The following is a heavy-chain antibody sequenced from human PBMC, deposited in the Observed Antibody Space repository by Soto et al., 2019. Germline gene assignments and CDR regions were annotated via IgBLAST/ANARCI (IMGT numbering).Heavy chain of an antibody. CDR2: IDHTGANT. CDR3: VSWLSDHFDY. CDR1: GFTFSSHV. D-gene: IGHD5-12*01. V-gene: IGHV3-23*01. Sequence: SGGSLRLSCAASGFTFSSHVMSWVRQAPGTGLEWVSTIDHTGANTHYADSVKGRFTISRDNSRNTLNLQMNSLRAADTALYYCVSWLSDHFDYWGQGTPVTVSS. J-gene: IGHJ4*02.